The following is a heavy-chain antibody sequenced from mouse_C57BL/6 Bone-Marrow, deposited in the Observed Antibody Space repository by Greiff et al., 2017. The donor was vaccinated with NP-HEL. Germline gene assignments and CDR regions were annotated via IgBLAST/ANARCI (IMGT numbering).Heavy chain of an antibody. J-gene: IGHJ2*01. Sequence: VQLKESGAELVRPGASVKLSCTASGFNIKDDYMHWVKQRPEQGLEWIGWIDPENGDTAYASKFSGKATITADTSSNTAYLQRSSLTSEDTPVYYYTTPFITTVVATVDYWGQGTTLTVSS. CDR1: GFNIKDDY. CDR2: IDPENGDT. V-gene: IGHV14-4*01. D-gene: IGHD1-1*01. CDR3: TTPFITTVVATVDY.